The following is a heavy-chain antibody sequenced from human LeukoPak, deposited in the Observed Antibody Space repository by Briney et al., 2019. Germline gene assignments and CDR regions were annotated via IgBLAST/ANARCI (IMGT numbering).Heavy chain of an antibody. CDR3: ARVIVVVPAAMPGGDNWFDP. Sequence: KAGGSLRLSCAASGFTFSDYYMSWIRQAPGKGLEWVSYISSSSSYTNYADSVKGRFTISRDNAKNSLYLQMDSLRAEDTAVYYCARVIVVVPAAMPGGDNWFDPWGQGTLVTVSS. J-gene: IGHJ5*02. V-gene: IGHV3-11*06. D-gene: IGHD2-2*01. CDR1: GFTFSDYY. CDR2: ISSSSSYT.